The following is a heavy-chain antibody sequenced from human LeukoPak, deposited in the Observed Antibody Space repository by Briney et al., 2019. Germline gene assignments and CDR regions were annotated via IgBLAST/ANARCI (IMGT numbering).Heavy chain of an antibody. Sequence: PGGSLRLSCAAFGFTFDDYAMHWVRQAPGRGLEWVSGISWNSGSIGYVDSVKGRFTISRDNAKNTLYLQMNSLRAEDTAVYYCARDYYYGMDVWGQGTTVTVSS. CDR2: ISWNSGSI. CDR3: ARDYYYGMDV. J-gene: IGHJ6*02. V-gene: IGHV3-9*01. CDR1: GFTFDDYA.